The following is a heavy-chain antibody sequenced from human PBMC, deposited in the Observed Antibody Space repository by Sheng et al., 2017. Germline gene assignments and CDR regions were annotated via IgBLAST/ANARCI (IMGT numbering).Heavy chain of an antibody. J-gene: IGHJ4*02. CDR3: ATMVSSNYEGLDY. Sequence: EVQLVESGGGLVKPGGSLRLSCAASGFTFSTYSMNWVRQAPGKGLEWVSSISSGRSYIYYADSVKGRFTISRDNAKNSLYLQMNSLRAEDTAVYYCATMVSSNYEGLDYWGQGTLVTVSS. V-gene: IGHV3-21*01. CDR2: ISSGRSYI. CDR1: GFTFSTYS. D-gene: IGHD4-4*01.